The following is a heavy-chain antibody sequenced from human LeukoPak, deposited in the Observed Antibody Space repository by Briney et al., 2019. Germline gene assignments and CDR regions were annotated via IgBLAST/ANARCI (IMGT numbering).Heavy chain of an antibody. CDR3: AKPRTSLVVVPAAMDN. J-gene: IGHJ4*02. CDR1: GFTFSNYG. Sequence: GRSQRLSCAASGFTFSNYGMHWVRQAPGQGLEWVAVISYDGSNKYYADSVKGRFTISRDKSKNTLYLQMSTLRPEDTAVYYCAKPRTSLVVVPAAMDNWGQGTLVTVSS. V-gene: IGHV3-30*18. CDR2: ISYDGSNK. D-gene: IGHD2-2*01.